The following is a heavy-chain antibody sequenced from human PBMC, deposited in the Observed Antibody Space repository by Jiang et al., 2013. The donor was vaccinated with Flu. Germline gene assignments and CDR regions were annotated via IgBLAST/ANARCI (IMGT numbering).Heavy chain of an antibody. CDR3: ARDRVVATIIYYYGMDV. J-gene: IGHJ6*02. Sequence: GAEVKKPGASVKVSCKASGFTFSNYYLHWVRQAPGQGLEWMGVMNPSGDSTTYAQKFQGRVTLTRDPSASTVYMELSSLISEDTAVYYCARDRVVATIIYYYGMDVWGQGTTVTVSS. V-gene: IGHV1-46*01. CDR1: GFTFSNYY. D-gene: IGHD5-12*01. CDR2: MNPSGDST.